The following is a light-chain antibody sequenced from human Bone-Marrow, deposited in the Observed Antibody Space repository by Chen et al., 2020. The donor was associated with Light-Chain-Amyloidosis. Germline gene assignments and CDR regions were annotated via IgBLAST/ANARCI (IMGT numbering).Light chain of an antibody. J-gene: IGKJ1*01. Sequence: IVLTHSPGTLSLPPGERATLSCRTSQSISASYLAWYQHKPGQAPRLLMYDASTRATGIPDRFSGSGSGTDFTLSISRLEPEDFAVYYCQHCGHSPKTFGQGTKVEIK. V-gene: IGKV3-20*01. CDR3: QHCGHSPKT. CDR2: DAS. CDR1: QSISASY.